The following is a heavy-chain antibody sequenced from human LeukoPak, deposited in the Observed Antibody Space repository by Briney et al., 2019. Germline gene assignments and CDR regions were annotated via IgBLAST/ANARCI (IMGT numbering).Heavy chain of an antibody. CDR1: GASMSDYY. CDR3: VRRVRYFGQNDY. CDR2: IYYTGST. Sequence: PSETLSLTCTVSGASMSDYYWSWTGQPPGKGLEWIGYIYYTGSTNYNPSLKSRVTMSVDTSKNQISLKLSSVTAADSAVYYCVRRVRYFGQNDYWGQGTLVTVSS. V-gene: IGHV4-59*08. J-gene: IGHJ4*02. D-gene: IGHD3-9*01.